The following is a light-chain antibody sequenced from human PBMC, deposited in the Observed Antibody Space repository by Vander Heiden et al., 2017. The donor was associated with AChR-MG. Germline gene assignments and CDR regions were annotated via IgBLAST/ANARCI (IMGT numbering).Light chain of an antibody. CDR2: AAS. Sequence: DIQLTQSPSFLSASVGDRVTITCRASQGISGSLAWYQQKPWKAPKLLIYAASTLQSGVPSRFSGSPHGTEFTLTISSRQPEDFATYYCQQVNTYPRWTFGQSGRVKIK. CDR3: QQVNTYPRWT. CDR1: QGISGS. V-gene: IGKV1-9*01. J-gene: IGKJ1*01.